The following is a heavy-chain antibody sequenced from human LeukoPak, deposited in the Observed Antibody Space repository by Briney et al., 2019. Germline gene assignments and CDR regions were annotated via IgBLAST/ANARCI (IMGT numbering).Heavy chain of an antibody. J-gene: IGHJ4*02. D-gene: IGHD2-21*02. V-gene: IGHV4-39*01. Sequence: PSETLSLTCTVSGGSISSSSYYWGWIRQPPGKGLEWIGSIYYSGSTYYNPSLKSRVTISVDTSKNQFSLKLSSVTAADTAVYYCARTIVVVTKNGGFSRYYFDYWGQGTLVTVSS. CDR2: IYYSGST. CDR1: GGSISSSSYY. CDR3: ARTIVVVTKNGGFSRYYFDY.